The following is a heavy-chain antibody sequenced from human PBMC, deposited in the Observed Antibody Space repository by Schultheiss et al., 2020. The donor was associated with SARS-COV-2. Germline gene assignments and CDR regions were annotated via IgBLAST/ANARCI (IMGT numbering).Heavy chain of an antibody. D-gene: IGHD1-20*01. CDR2: TRNKANSYTT. J-gene: IGHJ6*02. CDR3: ASGAYNWNDVSGAYYYYGMDV. Sequence: GESLKISCAASGFTFSDHYMDWVRQAPGKGLEWVGRTRNKANSYTTEYAASVKGRFTISRDDSKNSLYLQMNSLKTEDTAVYYCASGAYNWNDVSGAYYYYGMDVWGQGTTVTVSS. CDR1: GFTFSDHY. V-gene: IGHV3-72*01.